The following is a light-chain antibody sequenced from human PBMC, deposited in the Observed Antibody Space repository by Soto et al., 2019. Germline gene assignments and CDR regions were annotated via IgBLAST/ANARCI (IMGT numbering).Light chain of an antibody. CDR1: QSISSW. V-gene: IGKV1-5*03. Sequence: DIQMTQSPSTLSASVGDRVTITCRASQSISSWLAWYQQKPGKTPKLLIYRASTSESGVPSRFCSSGSGTEFTLTIRSLQPDDFSTYFGHHYVSFSSWTFGQGTKVEVK. CDR2: RAS. CDR3: HHYVSFSSWT. J-gene: IGKJ1*01.